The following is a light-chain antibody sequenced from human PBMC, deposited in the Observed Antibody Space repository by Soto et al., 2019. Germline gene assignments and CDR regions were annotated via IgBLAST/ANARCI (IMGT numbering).Light chain of an antibody. V-gene: IGKV3D-20*02. J-gene: IGKJ5*01. CDR3: QQRRSWQVA. CDR2: GAS. Sequence: EIVLTQSPGTLSLSPGERATLSCRASQSVSNNYLAWYQQKPGQAPRLLIYGASNRATGIPDRFSGSGSGTNFTLTISSLEPEDFAVYYCQQRRSWQVAFGQGTRLEIK. CDR1: QSVSNNY.